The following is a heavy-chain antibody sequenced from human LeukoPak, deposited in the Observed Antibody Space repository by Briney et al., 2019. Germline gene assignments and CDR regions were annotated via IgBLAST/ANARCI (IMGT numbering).Heavy chain of an antibody. Sequence: GGSLRLSCAASGFTFSSYEINWVRQAPGKGLEWVSYISASGRTIYYADSVEGRFTISRDNAKSSLFLQMNSLRDEDTAVYYCATSSIALAGTVDYWGQGTLVTVSS. J-gene: IGHJ4*02. CDR3: ATSSIALAGTVDY. CDR1: GFTFSSYE. V-gene: IGHV3-48*03. D-gene: IGHD6-19*01. CDR2: ISASGRTI.